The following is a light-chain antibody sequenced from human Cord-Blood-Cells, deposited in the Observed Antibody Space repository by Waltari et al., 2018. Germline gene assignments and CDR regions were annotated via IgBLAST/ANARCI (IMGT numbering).Light chain of an antibody. Sequence: EIVMTQSPATLSVSPGERATLSCRASQRVSSNLAWSQQKPGQAPRHLSYGASTRATGIPARFSGSGSGTEFTLTISSLQSEDFAVYYCQQYNNWPPWTFGQGTKVEIK. CDR2: GAS. V-gene: IGKV3-15*01. CDR1: QRVSSN. CDR3: QQYNNWPPWT. J-gene: IGKJ1*01.